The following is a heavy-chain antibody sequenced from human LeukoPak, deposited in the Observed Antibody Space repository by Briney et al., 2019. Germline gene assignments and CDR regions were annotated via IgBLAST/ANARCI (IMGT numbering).Heavy chain of an antibody. Sequence: SETLSLTCTVSGGSISSYYWSWIRQPPGKGLEWIGYIYYSGSTNYNPSLKSRVTISVDRSKNQFSLKLSSVTAADTAVYYCAREEAARPFDYWGQGTLVTVSS. J-gene: IGHJ4*02. CDR3: AREEAARPFDY. V-gene: IGHV4-59*12. CDR2: IYYSGST. D-gene: IGHD6-6*01. CDR1: GGSISSYY.